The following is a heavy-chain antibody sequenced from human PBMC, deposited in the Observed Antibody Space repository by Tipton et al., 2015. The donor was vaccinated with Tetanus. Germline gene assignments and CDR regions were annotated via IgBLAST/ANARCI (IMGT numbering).Heavy chain of an antibody. D-gene: IGHD2-2*01. CDR1: GFTFSSYD. V-gene: IGHV3-13*01. CDR3: ARGKVVVPHFYYYGMDV. Sequence: SLRLSCAAPGFTFSSYDMHWVRQATGKGLEWVSAIGTAGDTYYPGSVKGRFTISRENAKNSLYLQMNSLRAGDTAVYYCARGKVVVPHFYYYGMDVWGQGTTVTVSS. J-gene: IGHJ6*02. CDR2: IGTAGDT.